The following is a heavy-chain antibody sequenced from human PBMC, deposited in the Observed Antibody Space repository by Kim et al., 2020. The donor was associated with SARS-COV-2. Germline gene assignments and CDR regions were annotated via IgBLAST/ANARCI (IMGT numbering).Heavy chain of an antibody. V-gene: IGHV4-59*10. Sequence: TKSNPTLTDRITMSVDTSKNQFSLELGSVTAAHTAVYYCARYVLRGQLFDSWGQGTLVTVSS. J-gene: IGHJ4*02. D-gene: IGHD3-10*01. CDR3: ARYVLRGQLFDS. CDR2: T.